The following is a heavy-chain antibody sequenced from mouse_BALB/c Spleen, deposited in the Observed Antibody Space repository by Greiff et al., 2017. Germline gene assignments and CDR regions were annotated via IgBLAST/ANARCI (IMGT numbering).Heavy chain of an antibody. CDR1: GYTFTDYN. Sequence: EVQLVESGPELVKPGASVKISCKASGYTFTDYNMHWVKQSHGKSLEWIGYIYPYNGGTGYNQKFKSKATLTVDNSSSTAYMELRSLTSEDSAVYYCARGGYYGSSYAMDYWGQGTSVTVSS. J-gene: IGHJ4*01. CDR2: IYPYNGGT. V-gene: IGHV1S29*02. D-gene: IGHD1-1*01. CDR3: ARGGYYGSSYAMDY.